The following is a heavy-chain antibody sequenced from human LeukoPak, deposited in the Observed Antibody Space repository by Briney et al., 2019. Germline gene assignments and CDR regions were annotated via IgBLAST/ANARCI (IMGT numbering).Heavy chain of an antibody. CDR3: AKARLYGYSLFDY. CDR1: GFTFSSYG. CDR2: ISYDGSNK. Sequence: GGSLRLSCAASGFTFSSYGMHWVRQAPGKGLEWVAVISYDGSNKYYAGSVKGRFTISRDNSKNTLYLQMNSLRAEDTAVYYCAKARLYGYSLFDYWGQGTLVAVSS. V-gene: IGHV3-30*18. J-gene: IGHJ4*02. D-gene: IGHD5-18*01.